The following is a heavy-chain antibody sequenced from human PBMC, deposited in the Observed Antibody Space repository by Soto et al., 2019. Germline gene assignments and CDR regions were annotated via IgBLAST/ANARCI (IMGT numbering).Heavy chain of an antibody. V-gene: IGHV4-30-4*01. CDR1: GGSISSGDYY. D-gene: IGHD4-17*01. CDR2: IYYSGST. Sequence: QVQLQESGPGLVKPSQTLSLTCTVSGGSISSGDYYWSWIRQPPGKGLEWIGYIYYSGSTYYNPSLKSRVTISVDTSQNQFSLKLGSVTDAATAVYYCAIYGGNSGYFDYWGQGTLVTVSS. J-gene: IGHJ4*02. CDR3: AIYGGNSGYFDY.